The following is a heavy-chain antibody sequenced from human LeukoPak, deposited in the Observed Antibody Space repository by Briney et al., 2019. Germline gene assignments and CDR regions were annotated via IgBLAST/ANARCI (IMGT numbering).Heavy chain of an antibody. Sequence: GGSLRLSCAASGFTFSSYAMHWVRQAPGKGLEWVAVISYDGSNKYYADSVKGRFTISRDNSKNTLYLQMNSLRAEDTAVYYCANGGAFDIWGQGTMVTVSS. D-gene: IGHD3-3*01. V-gene: IGHV3-30-3*01. J-gene: IGHJ3*02. CDR1: GFTFSSYA. CDR2: ISYDGSNK. CDR3: ANGGAFDI.